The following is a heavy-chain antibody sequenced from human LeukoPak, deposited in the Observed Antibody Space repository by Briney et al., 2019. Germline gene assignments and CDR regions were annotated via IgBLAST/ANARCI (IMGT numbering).Heavy chain of an antibody. D-gene: IGHD3-22*01. CDR3: ARDYYDNSGGAFDI. CDR1: GYTFTGYY. CDR2: INPNSGGT. J-gene: IGHJ3*02. Sequence: GASVKVSCKASGYTFTGYYMHWVRQAPGQGLEGMGWINPNSGGTNYAQKFQGRVTMTRDTSISTAYMELSRLRSDDTAVYYCARDYYDNSGGAFDIWGQGTMVTVSS. V-gene: IGHV1-2*02.